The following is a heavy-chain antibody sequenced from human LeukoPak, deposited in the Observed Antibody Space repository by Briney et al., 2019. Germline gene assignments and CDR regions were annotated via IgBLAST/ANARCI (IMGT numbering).Heavy chain of an antibody. CDR1: GGSFSSNNYY. D-gene: IGHD3-10*01. CDR2: MYYSGST. CDR3: ANGVLWFGELVS. Sequence: SETLSLTCTVSGGSFSSNNYYWGWIRQLPGKGLEWIANMYYSGSTYYNPSLNSRVTASIDTSKNQLSLKLNSLIAADTAMYYCANGVLWFGELVSWGQGALVTVSS. V-gene: IGHV4-39*07. J-gene: IGHJ5*02.